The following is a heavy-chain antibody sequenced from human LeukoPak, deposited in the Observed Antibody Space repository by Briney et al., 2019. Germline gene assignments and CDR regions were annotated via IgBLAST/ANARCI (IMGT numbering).Heavy chain of an antibody. J-gene: IGHJ6*04. CDR3: ASKGCSSTTCYYYCMDV. V-gene: IGHV1-69*01. CDR2: MIPILGTA. Sequence: VKVSCKASGVTFSSYGICWVRQAPGQGLEWVGGMIPILGTAYCAQKFQGRGTITADESTSTAYMELSSLSSDDTAVYYCASKGCSSTTCYYYCMDVWCKGTTVTVSS. D-gene: IGHD2/OR15-2a*01. CDR1: GVTFSSYG.